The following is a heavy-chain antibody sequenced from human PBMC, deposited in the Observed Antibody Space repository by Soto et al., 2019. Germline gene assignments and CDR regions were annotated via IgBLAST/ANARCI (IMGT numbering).Heavy chain of an antibody. J-gene: IGHJ4*02. CDR1: GGSISSYY. V-gene: IGHV4-59*08. D-gene: IGHD6-19*01. CDR3: ARHASLSRNISGWDSDDYYFDY. Sequence: SETLSLTCTVSGGSISSYYWSWIRQPPGKGLEWIGYIYYSGSTNYNPSLKSRVTISVDTSKNQFSLKLSSVTAADTAVYYCARHASLSRNISGWDSDDYYFDYWCQGTLVTVS. CDR2: IYYSGST.